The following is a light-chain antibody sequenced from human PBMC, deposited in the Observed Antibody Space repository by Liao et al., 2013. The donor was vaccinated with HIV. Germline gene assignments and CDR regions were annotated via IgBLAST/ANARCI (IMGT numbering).Light chain of an antibody. V-gene: IGLV3-1*01. CDR3: QAWDSSTE. CDR1: VLANKY. J-gene: IGLJ2*01. CDR2: EDD. Sequence: SYELTQPSSVSVSPGQTARITCSGDVLANKYARWVQQKPGQSPVLVISEDDKRPSGIPERFSGSNSGNTATLTISGTQAMDEADYYCQAWDSSTEFGGGTKLTVL.